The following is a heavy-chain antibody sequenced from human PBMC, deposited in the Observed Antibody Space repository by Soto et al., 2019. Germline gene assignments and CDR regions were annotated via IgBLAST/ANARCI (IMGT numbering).Heavy chain of an antibody. CDR2: ISGSGGST. D-gene: IGHD2-15*01. V-gene: IGHV3-23*01. J-gene: IGHJ6*03. CDR1: GFTFSSYA. Sequence: GGSLRLSCAASGFTFSSYAMSWVRQAPGKGLEWVSAISGSGGSTYYADSVKGRFTISRDNSKNTLYLQMNSLRAEDTAVYYCAKAETGLLRTYDGAYYMDVWGKGTTVTVSS. CDR3: AKAETGLLRTYDGAYYMDV.